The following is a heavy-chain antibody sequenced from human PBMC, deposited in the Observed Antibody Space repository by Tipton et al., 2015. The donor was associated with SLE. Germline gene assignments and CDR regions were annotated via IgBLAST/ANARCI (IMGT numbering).Heavy chain of an antibody. J-gene: IGHJ6*03. CDR3: VRSAKDYDSSGFAYYYYYYYMDV. CDR2: IYYSGST. Sequence: TLSLTCTVSGGSISSYYWSWIRQPPGKGLEWIGYIYYSGSTNYNPSLKSRVTISVDTPKNQFSLKLSSVTAADTAVYYCVRSAKDYDSSGFAYYYYYYYMDVWGKGTTVTFSS. D-gene: IGHD3-22*01. CDR1: GGSISSYY. V-gene: IGHV4-59*01.